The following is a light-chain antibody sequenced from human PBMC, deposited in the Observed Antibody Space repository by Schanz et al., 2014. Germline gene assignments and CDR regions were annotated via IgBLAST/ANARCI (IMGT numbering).Light chain of an antibody. Sequence: EIVLTQSPATLSVSPGERATLSCRASQSVNSNLAWFQQKPGQAPRLLIFGASSRATGVPDRFSASGSGTDFTLTITRLEPEDFAVYYCQQYGTSPFTFGPGTKVDIK. V-gene: IGKV3-20*01. CDR3: QQYGTSPFT. CDR1: QSVNSN. J-gene: IGKJ3*01. CDR2: GAS.